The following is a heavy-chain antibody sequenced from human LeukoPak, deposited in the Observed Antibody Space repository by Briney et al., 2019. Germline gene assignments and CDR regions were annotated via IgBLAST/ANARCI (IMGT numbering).Heavy chain of an antibody. Sequence: PSETLSLTCTVSGGSISSYYWSWIRQPPGKGLEWIGYIYYSGSTNYNPSLKSRVTISVDTSKNQFSLKLSSVAAADTAVYYCARTTEGGYTYDYFYYYYMDVWGKGTTVTISS. J-gene: IGHJ6*03. V-gene: IGHV4-59*01. CDR1: GGSISSYY. CDR3: ARTTEGGYTYDYFYYYYMDV. D-gene: IGHD5-18*01. CDR2: IYYSGST.